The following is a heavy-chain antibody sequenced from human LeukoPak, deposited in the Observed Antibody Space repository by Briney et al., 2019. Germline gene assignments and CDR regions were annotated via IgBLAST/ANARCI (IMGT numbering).Heavy chain of an antibody. CDR2: INPNSGGT. J-gene: IGHJ4*02. CDR3: ARDLTSRGNYVWGSYPPRFGY. CDR1: GYTFTGYY. Sequence: GASVKVSCKASGYTFTGYYMHWVRQAPGQGLEWMGWINPNSGGTNYAQKFQGRVTMTRDTSISTAYMELSRLRSDDTAVYYCARDLTSRGNYVWGSYPPRFGYWGQGTLVTVSS. D-gene: IGHD3-16*02. V-gene: IGHV1-2*02.